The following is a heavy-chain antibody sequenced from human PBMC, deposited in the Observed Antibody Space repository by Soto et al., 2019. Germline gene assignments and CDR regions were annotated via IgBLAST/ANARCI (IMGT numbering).Heavy chain of an antibody. Sequence: SETLSLTCAVYGGSFSGYYWSWIRQPPGKGLEWIGEINHSGSTNYNPSLKSRVTISVDTSKNQFSLKLSSVTAADTAVYYCARGYDSSGHYYFDYWGQGTLVTVSS. CDR3: ARGYDSSGHYYFDY. D-gene: IGHD3-22*01. CDR1: GGSFSGYY. J-gene: IGHJ4*02. CDR2: INHSGST. V-gene: IGHV4-34*01.